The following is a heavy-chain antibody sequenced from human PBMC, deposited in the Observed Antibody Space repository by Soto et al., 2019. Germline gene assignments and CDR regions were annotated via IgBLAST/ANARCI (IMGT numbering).Heavy chain of an antibody. CDR3: ARPTSAMDGNAFAI. Sequence: VQLVESGGGVVQPGRSLRLSCAASGFTFSSYAMHWVRQAPGKGLEWVAVISYDGSNKYYADSVKGRFTISRDNSKNTLYLQMNSLRAEDTAVYYCARPTSAMDGNAFAIWGQGTMVTVSS. CDR1: GFTFSSYA. V-gene: IGHV3-30-3*01. J-gene: IGHJ3*02. D-gene: IGHD5-18*01. CDR2: ISYDGSNK.